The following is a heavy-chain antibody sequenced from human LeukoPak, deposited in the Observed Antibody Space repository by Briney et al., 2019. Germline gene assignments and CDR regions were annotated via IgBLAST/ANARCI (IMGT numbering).Heavy chain of an antibody. D-gene: IGHD1-1*01. CDR2: INPDSGFT. CDR3: APTPEAYTSNWNV. J-gene: IGHJ4*02. CDR1: GYRFIDDY. V-gene: IGHV1-2*02. Sequence: GASVKVSCEASGYRFIDDYMHWVRQAPGQGLEWMGWINPDSGFTNYAQKFQGRVTMTRDTSISTAYMEVSRLRSDDTAVYYCAPTPEAYTSNWNVWGQGTLVTVSS.